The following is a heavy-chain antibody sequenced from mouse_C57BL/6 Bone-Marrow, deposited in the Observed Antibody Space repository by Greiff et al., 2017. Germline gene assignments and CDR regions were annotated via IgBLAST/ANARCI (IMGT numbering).Heavy chain of an antibody. D-gene: IGHD2-4*01. V-gene: IGHV1-55*01. CDR1: GYTFTSYW. CDR2: IYPGSGST. Sequence: QVQLQQPGAELVKPGASVKMSCKASGYTFTSYWITWVKQRPGQGLEWIGDIYPGSGSTNYNEKFKSKAKLTVDTSSSTAYMQLSSLTSEDSAVYYCARGGYDYDGAYWGQGTLVTVSA. CDR3: ARGGYDYDGAY. J-gene: IGHJ3*01.